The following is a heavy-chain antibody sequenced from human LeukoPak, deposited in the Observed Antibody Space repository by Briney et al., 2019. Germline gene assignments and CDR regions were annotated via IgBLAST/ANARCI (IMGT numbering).Heavy chain of an antibody. CDR3: VKGRRRGYAYGTLES. CDR1: GFTFDDYA. J-gene: IGHJ4*02. Sequence: GGSLRLSCAASGFTFDDYAMHWVRQGPEKGLEWVSLISMDGVNTFYADSVKGRFTISRDNNKNSLYLQMNGLRTDDTGLYYCVKGRRRGYAYGTLESWGQGTLVTVSS. D-gene: IGHD5-18*01. CDR2: ISMDGVNT. V-gene: IGHV3-43*01.